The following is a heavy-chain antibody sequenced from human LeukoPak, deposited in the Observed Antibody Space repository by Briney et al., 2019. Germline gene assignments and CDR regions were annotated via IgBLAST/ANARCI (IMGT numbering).Heavy chain of an antibody. V-gene: IGHV4-34*01. J-gene: IGHJ6*03. CDR1: GGSFSGYY. CDR2: INHSGST. CDR3: ASYARVGYCSSTSCANCYYYYYMDV. Sequence: SETLSLACAVYGGSFSGYYWSWIRQPPGKGLEWIGEINHSGSTNYNPSLKSRVTISVDTSKNQFSLKLSSVTAADTAVYYCASYARVGYCSSTSCANCYYYYYMDVWGKGTTVTVSS. D-gene: IGHD2-2*01.